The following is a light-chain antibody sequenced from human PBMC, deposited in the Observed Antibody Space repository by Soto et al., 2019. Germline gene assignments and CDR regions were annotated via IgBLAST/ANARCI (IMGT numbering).Light chain of an antibody. CDR2: DVS. CDR3: CSSPGTYTFV. V-gene: IGLV2-11*01. CDR1: SSDVGGSNH. J-gene: IGLJ1*01. Sequence: QSVLTQPRSVSGSPGQSVTISCTGTSSDVGGSNHVSWYQHHPGKAPKFMIYDVSKRPSGVPDRFSGSKSGNTASLTISGLQAEDEADYYCCSSPGTYTFVFRTGTKVT.